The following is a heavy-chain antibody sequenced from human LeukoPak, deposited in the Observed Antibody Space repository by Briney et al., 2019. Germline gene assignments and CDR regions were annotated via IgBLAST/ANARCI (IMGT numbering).Heavy chain of an antibody. V-gene: IGHV3-7*03. CDR2: IKQDGGEK. D-gene: IGHD5-24*01. CDR1: GFTFSTNW. CDR3: ARNRVGFHYADAFDL. Sequence: PGGSLRLSCAASGFTFSTNWMSWVRQAPGKGLEWVANIKQDGGEKNYVDSVKGRFTISRDNAKSSLYLQMNSLRGEDTAVYYCARNRVGFHYADAFDLWGQGTMVTVSS. J-gene: IGHJ3*01.